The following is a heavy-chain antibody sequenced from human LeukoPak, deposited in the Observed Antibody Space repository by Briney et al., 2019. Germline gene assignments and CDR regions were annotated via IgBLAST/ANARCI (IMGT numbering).Heavy chain of an antibody. CDR1: GFTFSSYG. Sequence: PGGSLRLSCAASGFTFSSYGMHWVRQAPGKGLEWVAVISYDGSNKYYADSVKGRFTISRDNSKNTLYLQMNSLRAEDTAVYYCAKENDFWSGPEGWGQGTLVTVSS. CDR3: AKENDFWSGPEG. V-gene: IGHV3-30*18. D-gene: IGHD3-3*01. J-gene: IGHJ4*02. CDR2: ISYDGSNK.